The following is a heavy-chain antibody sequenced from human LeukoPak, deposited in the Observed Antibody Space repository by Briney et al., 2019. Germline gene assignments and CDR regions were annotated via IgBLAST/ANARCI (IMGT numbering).Heavy chain of an antibody. Sequence: SVKVSCKASGGTFSSYAISWVRQAPGQGLEWMGGIIPIFGTANYAQKFQGRVTITTDESTSTAYMELSSLRSEDAAVYYCAIQSGDPGAWGSTSPLFDYWGQGTLVTVSS. J-gene: IGHJ4*02. CDR2: IIPIFGTA. CDR1: GGTFSSYA. V-gene: IGHV1-69*05. D-gene: IGHD2-2*01. CDR3: AIQSGDPGAWGSTSPLFDY.